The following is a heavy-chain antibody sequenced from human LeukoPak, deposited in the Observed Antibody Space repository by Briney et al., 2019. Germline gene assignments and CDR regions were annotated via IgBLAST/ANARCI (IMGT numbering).Heavy chain of an antibody. Sequence: GASVKVSCKASGDTFRRSPISWGRQEPGHKLEWMGRIIPILGIANYAQKFQGRITITADKSTSTAYMELSSLRSEDTAVYYCARVPHYGEGYWGQGTLVTVSS. J-gene: IGHJ4*02. CDR3: ARVPHYGEGY. CDR1: GDTFRRSP. CDR2: IIPILGIA. D-gene: IGHD4-17*01. V-gene: IGHV1-69*04.